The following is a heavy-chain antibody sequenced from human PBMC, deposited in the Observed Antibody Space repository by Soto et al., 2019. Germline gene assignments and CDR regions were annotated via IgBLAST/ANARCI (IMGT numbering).Heavy chain of an antibody. D-gene: IGHD6-13*01. Sequence: GASVKVSCKASGYTFTGYYMHWVRQAPGQGLEWMGWINPNSGGTNYAQKFQGRVTMTRDTSISTAYMELSRLRSDDTAVYYCARDFGSSWYPNYYYYGMDVWGQGTTVTVSS. J-gene: IGHJ6*02. CDR2: INPNSGGT. CDR3: ARDFGSSWYPNYYYYGMDV. V-gene: IGHV1-2*02. CDR1: GYTFTGYY.